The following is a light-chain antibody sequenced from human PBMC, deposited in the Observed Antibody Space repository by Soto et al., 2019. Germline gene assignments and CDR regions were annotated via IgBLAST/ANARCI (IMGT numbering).Light chain of an antibody. CDR2: GAS. CDR3: QQYYNLGLTWT. J-gene: IGKJ1*01. V-gene: IGKV3-20*01. Sequence: EIVLTQSPGTLSLSPGERATLFCRASQTVTSGYLAWYQQKPGQAPRLLIYGASRRANGIPDRFSGSGSGTDYTLTITRLEPEDFSVYYCQQYYNLGLTWTVGQGTKVDIK. CDR1: QTVTSGY.